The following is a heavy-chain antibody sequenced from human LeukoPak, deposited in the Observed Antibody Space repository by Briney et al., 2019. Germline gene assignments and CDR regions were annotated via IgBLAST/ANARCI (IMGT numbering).Heavy chain of an antibody. V-gene: IGHV3-21*01. CDR3: ARGGEDIVVIPAAITTWFDP. D-gene: IGHD2-2*01. CDR1: GLTYSSYS. Sequence: GGSLRLSCAASGLTYSSYSMNWVRQAPGKGLEWVSSISSSSSYIYYADSVKGRFTISRDNAKNSLYLPMNSLRAEDTAAYYCARGGEDIVVIPAAITTWFDPWGQGTLVTVSS. CDR2: ISSSSSYI. J-gene: IGHJ5*02.